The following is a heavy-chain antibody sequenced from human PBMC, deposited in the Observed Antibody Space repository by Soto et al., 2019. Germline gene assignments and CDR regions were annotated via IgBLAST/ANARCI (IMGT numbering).Heavy chain of an antibody. J-gene: IGHJ2*01. V-gene: IGHV4-34*02. CDR2: VNHSGST. Sequence: QVQLQQWGAGLLKPSETLSLTCAVYGGSFNAYYWSWIRQPPGKELERIGEVNHSGSTTYNPSLKSRVTISVDTSKNQFSLKLSSMTAADTAVYYCARQWLVRYFDLWGRGTLVTVSS. CDR3: ARQWLVRYFDL. D-gene: IGHD6-19*01. CDR1: GGSFNAYY.